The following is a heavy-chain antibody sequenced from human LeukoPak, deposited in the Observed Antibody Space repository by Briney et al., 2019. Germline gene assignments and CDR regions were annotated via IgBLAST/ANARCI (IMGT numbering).Heavy chain of an antibody. J-gene: IGHJ5*02. CDR3: ESQWMTLDWPWGWFDP. V-gene: IGHV4-61*02. Sequence: SETLSLTCTVSGGSISIGSYYWTWIRQPAGQGLDWIERIYSTGTPNYNPSLKGRVTISVVTAKTQISQQLRPMAAAAPAEYYGESQWMTLDWPWGWFDPWGQGTLVTVSS. D-gene: IGHD2-21*01. CDR1: GGSISIGSYY. CDR2: IYSTGTP.